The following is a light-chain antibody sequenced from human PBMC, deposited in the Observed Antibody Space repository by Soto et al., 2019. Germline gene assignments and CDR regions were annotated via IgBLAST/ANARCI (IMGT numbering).Light chain of an antibody. Sequence: EIVLTQSPATLSLSPGERATLSCRASQSVSTYLAWYQQKPGQAPRLLIYDASNRATGIPARFSGSGSGTDCTLTISSLEPEDFAVYYCQQRSKSWTFGQGTKVEIK. V-gene: IGKV3-11*01. CDR2: DAS. CDR1: QSVSTY. J-gene: IGKJ1*01. CDR3: QQRSKSWT.